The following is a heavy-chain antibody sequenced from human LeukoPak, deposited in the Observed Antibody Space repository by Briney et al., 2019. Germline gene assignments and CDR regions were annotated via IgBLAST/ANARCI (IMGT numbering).Heavy chain of an antibody. V-gene: IGHV3-53*01. CDR2: IYSAGAT. D-gene: IGHD1-26*01. Sequence: GGSLRLSCAVSGFTLSSYSMNWVRQAPGKGLEWVSSIYSAGATHYAESVKGRFTISRDNSKNTLYLQMNSLRAEDMAVYYCARIEWERLGRAFDIWGQGAMVTVSS. CDR3: ARIEWERLGRAFDI. J-gene: IGHJ3*02. CDR1: GFTLSSYS.